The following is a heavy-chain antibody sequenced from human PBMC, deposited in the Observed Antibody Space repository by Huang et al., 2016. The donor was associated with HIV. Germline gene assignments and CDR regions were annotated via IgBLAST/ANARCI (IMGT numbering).Heavy chain of an antibody. CDR1: GFSLNTGEVG. V-gene: IGHV2-5*02. J-gene: IGHJ4*02. D-gene: IGHD3-22*01. CDR3: AHGAYDTSGYFFRLRFDY. Sequence: QITLKESGPTLVKPTQTLTLTCSFSGFSLNTGEVGVGWIRQPPGKALEWLAIIYWDDDKRYSPTTKSRLTITKDTSKNQVVLTMTNMDPVDTATYYCAHGAYDTSGYFFRLRFDYWGRGTLVTVSS. CDR2: IYWDDDK.